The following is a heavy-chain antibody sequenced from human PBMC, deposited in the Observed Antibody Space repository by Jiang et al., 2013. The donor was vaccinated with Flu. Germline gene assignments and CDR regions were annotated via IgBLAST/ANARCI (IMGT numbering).Heavy chain of an antibody. CDR2: INPSGGST. CDR3: AREYLELNRHYYYGMDV. Sequence: SGAEVKKPGASVKVSCKASGYTFTSYYMHWVRQAPGQGLEWMGIINPSGGSTSYAQKFQGRVTMTRDTSTSTVYMELSSLRSEDTAVYYCAREYLELNRHYYYGMDVWGQGTTVTVSS. CDR1: GYTFTSYY. D-gene: IGHD1-7*01. J-gene: IGHJ6*02. V-gene: IGHV1-46*01.